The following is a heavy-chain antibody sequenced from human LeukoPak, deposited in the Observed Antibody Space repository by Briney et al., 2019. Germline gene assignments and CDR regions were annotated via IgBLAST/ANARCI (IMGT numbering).Heavy chain of an antibody. Sequence: PSETLSLTCTVSGGSISSSSYYWGWIRQPPGRGLEWIGSIYYSGSTYYNPSLKNRVTISVDTSKNQFSLKLSSVTAADTAVYYCASKGDYYDSSGYRPPPEYFQHWGQGTLVTVSS. CDR3: ASKGDYYDSSGYRPPPEYFQH. CDR2: IYYSGST. D-gene: IGHD3-22*01. J-gene: IGHJ1*01. V-gene: IGHV4-39*01. CDR1: GGSISSSSYY.